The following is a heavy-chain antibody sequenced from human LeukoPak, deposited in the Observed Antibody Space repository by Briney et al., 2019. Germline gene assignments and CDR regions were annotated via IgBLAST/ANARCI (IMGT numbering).Heavy chain of an antibody. CDR2: ISSSSTI. D-gene: IGHD4-11*01. Sequence: GGSLRLSCAASGFTFSSYSMNWVRQAPGKGLEWVSYISSSSTIYYADSVKGRFTISRDNAKNSLYLQMNSLRAEDTAVYYCARDRYSNSDYWGQGTLVTVSS. CDR1: GFTFSSYS. J-gene: IGHJ4*02. CDR3: ARDRYSNSDY. V-gene: IGHV3-48*04.